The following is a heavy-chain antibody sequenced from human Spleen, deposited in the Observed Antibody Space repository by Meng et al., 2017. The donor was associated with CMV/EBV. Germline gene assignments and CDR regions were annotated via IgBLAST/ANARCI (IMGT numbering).Heavy chain of an antibody. J-gene: IGHJ4*02. V-gene: IGHV1-8*01. Sequence: SCKASGYTFTSYDIHWVRQATGQGLEWMGWMNPNSGNIGYAQKFQGRVTMTRNTSISTAYMELSSLRSEDTAVYYCARGAGGSYLFDYWGQGTLVTVSS. CDR2: MNPNSGNI. D-gene: IGHD1-26*01. CDR3: ARGAGGSYLFDY. CDR1: GYTFTSYD.